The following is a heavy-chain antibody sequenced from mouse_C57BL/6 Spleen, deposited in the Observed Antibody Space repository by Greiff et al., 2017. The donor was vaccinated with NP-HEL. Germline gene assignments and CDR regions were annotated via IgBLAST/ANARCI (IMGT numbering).Heavy chain of an antibody. J-gene: IGHJ4*01. CDR1: GYSFTDYY. CDR3: GRGGSGYSMDY. Sequence: EVQLVESGPELVKPGASVKLSCKASGYSFTDYYMNWVKQSHGQSLEWIGVINPNYGTTSYNQKFKGKATLTVDQSSSTAYMQLNSLTSEDSAVYDSGRGGSGYSMDYWGQGTSVTVSS. V-gene: IGHV1-39*01. CDR2: INPNYGTT. D-gene: IGHD3-2*02.